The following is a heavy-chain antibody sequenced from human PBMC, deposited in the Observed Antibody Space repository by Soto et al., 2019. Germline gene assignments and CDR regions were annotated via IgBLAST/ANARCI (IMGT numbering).Heavy chain of an antibody. J-gene: IGHJ6*02. CDR3: ARVSSWYGGGDYYYGMDV. V-gene: IGHV4-34*01. CDR1: GWSFSGYY. CDR2: INHSGST. D-gene: IGHD6-13*01. Sequence: SETLSLTCAVYGWSFSGYYWSWIRQPPGKGLEWIGEINHSGSTNYNPSLKSRVTISVDKSKNQFSLKLSSVTAADTAVYYFARVSSWYGGGDYYYGMDVWGQGTTVTVSS.